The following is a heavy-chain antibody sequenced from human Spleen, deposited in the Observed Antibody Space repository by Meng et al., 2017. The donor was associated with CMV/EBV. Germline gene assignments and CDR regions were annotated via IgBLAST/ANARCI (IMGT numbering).Heavy chain of an antibody. D-gene: IGHD1-26*01. V-gene: IGHV3-21*01. CDR1: GFRFMSFS. J-gene: IGHJ2*01. CDR3: ARNTHSGSYFWYFDV. CDR2: ISSDSNSI. Sequence: SGFRFMSFSLNWVRQSPGKWLEWLASISSDSNSIIYADSVRGRFTISRDNAQRSLHLQMNSLRAEDTALYFCARNTHSGSYFWYFDVWGRGTLVTVSS.